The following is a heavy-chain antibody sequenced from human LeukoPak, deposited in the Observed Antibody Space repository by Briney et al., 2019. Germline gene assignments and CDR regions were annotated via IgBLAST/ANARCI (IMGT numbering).Heavy chain of an antibody. CDR2: IKQDGSEK. CDR3: ARDHCSGGSCYSWSFYYYYGMDV. J-gene: IGHJ6*02. V-gene: IGHV3-7*05. CDR1: GFIFSNYW. D-gene: IGHD2-15*01. Sequence: GGSLRLSCSASGFIFSNYWMTWVRQAPGKGLEWVANIKQDGSEKYYVDSVKGRFTISRDNAKNSLYLQMNSLRAEDTAVYYCARDHCSGGSCYSWSFYYYYGMDVWGQGTTVTVSS.